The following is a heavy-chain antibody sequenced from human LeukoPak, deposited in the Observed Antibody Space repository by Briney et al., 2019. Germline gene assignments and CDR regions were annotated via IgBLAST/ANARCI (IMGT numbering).Heavy chain of an antibody. CDR3: ARHLLIDYSSSHSFDN. CDR1: GGSISSYY. D-gene: IGHD6-6*01. J-gene: IGHJ4*02. V-gene: IGHV4-59*08. Sequence: SETLSLTCTVSGGSISSYYWSWIRQPPGKGLEWIGYIYYSGSTNYNPSLKSRVTISVDTPKNLFSLKLSSVTAADTAVYYCARHLLIDYSSSHSFDNWGQGTLVTVSS. CDR2: IYYSGST.